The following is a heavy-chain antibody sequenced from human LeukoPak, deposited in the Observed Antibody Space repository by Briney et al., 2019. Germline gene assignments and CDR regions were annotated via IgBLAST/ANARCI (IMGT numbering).Heavy chain of an antibody. CDR1: GFSFSNYS. CDR3: ARDQGWLRLPVYLDQ. J-gene: IGHJ4*02. Sequence: GGSLRLSCAASGFSFSNYSMNWVRQAPGKGLEWVSYIGSSTSYIYYADSVKGRFTISRDNAENSVYLQMNSLQAEDIAAYYCARDQGWLRLPVYLDQWPQETLVRVSS. CDR2: IGSSTSYI. D-gene: IGHD5-12*01. V-gene: IGHV3-21*03.